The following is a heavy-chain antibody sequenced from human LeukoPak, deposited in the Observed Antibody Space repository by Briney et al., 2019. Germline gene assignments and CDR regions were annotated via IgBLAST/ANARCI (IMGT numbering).Heavy chain of an antibody. CDR3: AGEIPFDY. J-gene: IGHJ4*02. CDR1: GFTFSDYW. CDR2: ISSSSSTI. Sequence: GGSLRLSCVASGFTFSDYWMSWVRQAPGKGLEWVSYISSSSSTIYYADSVKGRFTISRDNAKNSLYLQINSLRAEDTAMYYCAGEIPFDYWGQGTLVTVSS. V-gene: IGHV3-48*01.